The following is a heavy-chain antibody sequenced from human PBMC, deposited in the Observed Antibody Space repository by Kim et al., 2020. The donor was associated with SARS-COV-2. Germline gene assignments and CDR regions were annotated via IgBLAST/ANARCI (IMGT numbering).Heavy chain of an antibody. Sequence: SETLSLTCSVSGGSINSYYWSWIRQPPGKGLEWIAYIYYRGITNYNPSLKSRVTISVDTSKNQFSLKLNSVTAADTAVYYCARARGSYLDFETWGQGTLVTVSS. CDR1: GGSINSYY. CDR3: ARARGSYLDFET. V-gene: IGHV4-59*01. D-gene: IGHD3-10*01. J-gene: IGHJ4*02. CDR2: IYYRGIT.